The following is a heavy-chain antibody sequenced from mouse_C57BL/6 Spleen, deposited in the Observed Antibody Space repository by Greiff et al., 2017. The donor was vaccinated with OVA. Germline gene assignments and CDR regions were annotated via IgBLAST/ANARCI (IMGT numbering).Heavy chain of an antibody. Sequence: EVQVVESGGGLVKPGGSLKLSCAASGFTFSSYAMSWVRQTPEKRLEWVATISDGGSYTYYPDNVKGRFTITRDNAKNNLYLQMSHLKSEDTAMYYCARDQEDYGSSDHGCWGQSTTLTVST. J-gene: IGHJ2*01. D-gene: IGHD1-1*01. V-gene: IGHV5-4*01. CDR3: ARDQEDYGSSDHGC. CDR1: GFTFSSYA. CDR2: ISDGGSYT.